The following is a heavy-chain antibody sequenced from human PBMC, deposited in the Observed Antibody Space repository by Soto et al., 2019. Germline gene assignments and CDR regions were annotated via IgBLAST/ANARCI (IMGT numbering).Heavy chain of an antibody. J-gene: IGHJ6*02. CDR2: MNPNSGNT. CDR1: GYTFTSYD. V-gene: IGHV1-8*01. Sequence: AASVKVSCKASGYTFTSYDINWVRQATGQGLEWMGWMNPNSGNTGYAQKFQGRVTMTRNTSISTAYMELSSLRSEDTAVYYCARGGYCSGGSCYWAGMDVWGQGTTVTVSS. CDR3: ARGGYCSGGSCYWAGMDV. D-gene: IGHD2-15*01.